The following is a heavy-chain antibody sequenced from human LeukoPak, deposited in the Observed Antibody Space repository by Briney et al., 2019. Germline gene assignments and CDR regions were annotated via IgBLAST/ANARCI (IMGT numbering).Heavy chain of an antibody. J-gene: IGHJ4*02. CDR2: ISTSSGTI. V-gene: IGHV3-48*02. CDR3: ARTLTGMAVPGAKVFDY. CDR1: GFTFSSYS. D-gene: IGHD6-19*01. Sequence: PGGSLRLSCAASGFTFSSYSMNWVRQAPGKGLEWVSYISTSSGTIYYADSVKGRFTISRDNAKNSLYLQMHSLRDEDTAVYYCARTLTGMAVPGAKVFDYWGQGSLVTVSS.